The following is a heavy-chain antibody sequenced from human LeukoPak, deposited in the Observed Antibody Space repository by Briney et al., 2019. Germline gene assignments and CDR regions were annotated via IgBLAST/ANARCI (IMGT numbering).Heavy chain of an antibody. CDR2: IYYSGST. V-gene: IGHV4-59*01. D-gene: IGHD2-21*02. Sequence: KPSETLSLTCTVSGGSISSYYWSWIRQPPGKGLEWIGYIYYSGSTNYNPSLKSRVTISVDTSKNQFSLKLSSVTAADTAVYYCGRDFSGGDDSYYYYGMDVWGKGTTVTVSS. CDR1: GGSISSYY. J-gene: IGHJ6*04. CDR3: GRDFSGGDDSYYYYGMDV.